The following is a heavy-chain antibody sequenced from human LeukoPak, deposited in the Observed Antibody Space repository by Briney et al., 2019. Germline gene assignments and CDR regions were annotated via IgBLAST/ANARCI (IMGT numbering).Heavy chain of an antibody. Sequence: PSETLSLTCTVSGGSISSSSYYWGWIRQPPGKGLEWIGSIYYSGSTYYNPSLKSRVTISVDTSKNQFSLKLSSVTAADTAVYYCAIISEIWFGELPGGPWGQGTLVTVSS. D-gene: IGHD3-10*01. CDR2: IYYSGST. CDR1: GGSISSSSYY. V-gene: IGHV4-39*07. CDR3: AIISEIWFGELPGGP. J-gene: IGHJ5*02.